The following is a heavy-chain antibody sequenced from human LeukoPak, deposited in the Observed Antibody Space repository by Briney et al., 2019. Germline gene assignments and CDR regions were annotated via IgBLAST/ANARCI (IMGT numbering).Heavy chain of an antibody. CDR3: ARELVGATTIPLDY. CDR1: GFTFTSSA. V-gene: IGHV1-58*02. D-gene: IGHD1-26*01. J-gene: IGHJ4*02. Sequence: GASVKVSCKASGFTFTSSAMQWVRQARGQRLEWIGWIVVGSGNTNYAQKFQGRVTMTRDMSTSTVYMELSSLRSEDTAVYYCARELVGATTIPLDYWGQGTLVTVSS. CDR2: IVVGSGNT.